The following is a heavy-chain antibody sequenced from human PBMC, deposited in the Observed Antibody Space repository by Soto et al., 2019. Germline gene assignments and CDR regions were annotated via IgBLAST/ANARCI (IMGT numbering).Heavy chain of an antibody. CDR2: IYYSGGT. Sequence: ETLSLTCTVSGGSISSYYWSWIRQPPGKGLEWIGYIYYSGGTNYNPSLKSRVTISVDTSKDQFSLKLSSVTAADTAVYYCARHGYCSSTSCYLDYWGQGTLVTVSS. CDR1: GGSISSYY. V-gene: IGHV4-59*08. CDR3: ARHGYCSSTSCYLDY. D-gene: IGHD2-2*03. J-gene: IGHJ4*02.